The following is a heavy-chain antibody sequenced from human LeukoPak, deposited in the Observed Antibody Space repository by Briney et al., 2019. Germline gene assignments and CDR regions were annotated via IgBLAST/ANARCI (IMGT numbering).Heavy chain of an antibody. CDR2: ISWDGGST. CDR1: GFTFDDYA. CDR3: AKSGCSSTSCYYYYYYMDV. V-gene: IGHV3-43D*03. D-gene: IGHD2-2*01. J-gene: IGHJ6*03. Sequence: GGSLGLSCAASGFTFDDYAMHWVRHAPGKGLEWVSLISWDGGSTYYADSVKGRFTISRDNSKNSLYLQMNSLRAEDTALYYCAKSGCSSTSCYYYYYYMDVWGKGTTVTVSS.